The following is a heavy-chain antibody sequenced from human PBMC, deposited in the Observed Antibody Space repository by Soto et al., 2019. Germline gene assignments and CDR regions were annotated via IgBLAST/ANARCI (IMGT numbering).Heavy chain of an antibody. CDR1: GFTFSSYS. CDR2: ISSSSSYI. J-gene: IGHJ5*02. V-gene: IGHV3-21*01. D-gene: IGHD1-1*01. Sequence: EVQLVESGGGLVKPGGSLRLSCAASGFTFSSYSMNWVRQAPGKGLEWVSSISSSSSYIYYADSVKGRFTISRDNAKNSLLLQMNRLGAEDTALFYCGRGGGKTGTTGWFDPWGQGTLVTVSS. CDR3: GRGGGKTGTTGWFDP.